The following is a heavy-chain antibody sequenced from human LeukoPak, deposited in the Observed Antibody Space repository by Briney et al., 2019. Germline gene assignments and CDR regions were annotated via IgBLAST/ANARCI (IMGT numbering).Heavy chain of an antibody. D-gene: IGHD2-15*01. J-gene: IGHJ4*02. CDR1: GFTFHNNW. V-gene: IGHV3-20*04. CDR2: ISWNSGSI. CDR3: ASDSPGYDSGSYFAY. Sequence: PGGSLRLSCAASGFTFHNNWMSWVRQPPGKGLEWVSLISWNSGSIKYTESVKGRFTISRDNAKNSLFLQMNSLRDEDTAVYYCASDSPGYDSGSYFAYWGQGTLVTVSS.